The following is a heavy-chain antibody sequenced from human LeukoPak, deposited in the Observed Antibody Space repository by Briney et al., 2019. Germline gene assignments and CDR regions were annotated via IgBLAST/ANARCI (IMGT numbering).Heavy chain of an antibody. Sequence: SETLSLTCTVSGGSISSSIYYWGWIRQPPGKGLEWIGSMSYSGTTYYNPSLKSRVTISVDTSKNQFSLKLSSVTAADTAVYYCARINGRYCSSTSCYTLDYWGQGTLVTVSS. CDR3: ARINGRYCSSTSCYTLDY. V-gene: IGHV4-39*01. J-gene: IGHJ4*02. CDR1: GGSISSSIYY. CDR2: MSYSGTT. D-gene: IGHD2-2*02.